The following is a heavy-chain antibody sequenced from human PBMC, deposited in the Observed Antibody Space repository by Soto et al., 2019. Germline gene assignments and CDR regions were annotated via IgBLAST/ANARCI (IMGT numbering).Heavy chain of an antibody. CDR2: ISYDGINE. V-gene: IGHV3-30*15. Sequence: QPGGSLRLSCEASGFTFTSYAMHWVRQAPGKGLEGVAVISYDGINEYYADSVKGRFTISRDNSKNTLFLQMSSLRVEDTAVYYCARDRLRLGELSLIGYFDYWGQGTLVTVSS. CDR1: GFTFTSYA. J-gene: IGHJ4*02. CDR3: ARDRLRLGELSLIGYFDY. D-gene: IGHD3-16*02.